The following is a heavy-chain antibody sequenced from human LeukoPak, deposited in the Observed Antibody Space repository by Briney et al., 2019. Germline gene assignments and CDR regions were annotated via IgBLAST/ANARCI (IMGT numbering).Heavy chain of an antibody. Sequence: PGGSLRLSCAVSRFTFSSYAMSWVRQAPGKGLEWVSSISGSCHSTYYADSVKGRFTISRDNSKNTLYLQMNSLRAEDTAVYYCAKPSSGWYFDPFDYWGQGTLVTVSS. CDR1: RFTFSSYA. J-gene: IGHJ4*02. D-gene: IGHD6-19*01. V-gene: IGHV3-23*01. CDR2: ISGSCHST. CDR3: AKPSSGWYFDPFDY.